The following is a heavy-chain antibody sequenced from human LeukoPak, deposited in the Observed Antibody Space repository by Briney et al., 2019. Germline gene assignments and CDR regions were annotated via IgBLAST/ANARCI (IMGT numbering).Heavy chain of an antibody. Sequence: ASVKVSCKASGYTFTGYYMHWVRQAPGQGLEWMGWINPNSGGTNYAQKFQGRVTMTRDTSISTAYMELSRLRSDDTAVYYCASYYDILTGYYNRDAFDIWGQGTMVTVSS. CDR1: GYTFTGYY. D-gene: IGHD3-9*01. CDR3: ASYYDILTGYYNRDAFDI. CDR2: INPNSGGT. J-gene: IGHJ3*02. V-gene: IGHV1-2*02.